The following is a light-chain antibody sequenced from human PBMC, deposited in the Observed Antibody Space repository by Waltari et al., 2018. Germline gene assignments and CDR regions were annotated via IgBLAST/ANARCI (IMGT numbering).Light chain of an antibody. CDR1: SSDVGGYNY. CDR3: SSHTGSSARV. CDR2: DVS. J-gene: IGLJ2*01. Sequence: QSALAQPASVSGSPGQSITISCTGTSSDVGGYNYVSWYQQHPGKAPKLMIYDVSNRPSGVSTLFFGSTSGNTASLTISGLQAEDEAADYCSSHTGSSARVFGGGTKVTVL. V-gene: IGLV2-14*03.